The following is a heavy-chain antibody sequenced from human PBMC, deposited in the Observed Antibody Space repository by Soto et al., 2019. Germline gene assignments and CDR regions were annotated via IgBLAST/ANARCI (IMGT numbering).Heavy chain of an antibody. CDR1: GGSFSGYS. CDR3: ARDKITGLFDY. Sequence: QVPLQQWGAGLLKPSETLSLTCAVYGGSFSGYSWTWIRQPPGTGLEWIGEINHTGSTNYNPSLNSRVTISVDTSKNQFSLKLTSVTAADTAVYYCARDKITGLFDYWGQGTLVTVSS. J-gene: IGHJ4*02. CDR2: INHTGST. V-gene: IGHV4-34*01. D-gene: IGHD2-8*02.